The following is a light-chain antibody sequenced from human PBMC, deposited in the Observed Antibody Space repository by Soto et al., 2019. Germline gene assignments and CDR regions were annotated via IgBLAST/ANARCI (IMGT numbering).Light chain of an antibody. J-gene: IGKJ1*01. Sequence: EILMTQSLATLSVSPGERATLSCRASQSVFTNLAWYQQKPGQAPGLLIFDASTRATGVPVRFSGSVSGTECTLTISILQSEDSAVYYCQQYNDLPRTFGQGTKVEIK. CDR2: DAS. CDR1: QSVFTN. V-gene: IGKV3-15*01. CDR3: QQYNDLPRT.